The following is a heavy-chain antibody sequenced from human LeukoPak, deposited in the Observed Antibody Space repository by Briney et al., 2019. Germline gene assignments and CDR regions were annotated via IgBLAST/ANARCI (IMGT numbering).Heavy chain of an antibody. CDR2: IYYSGST. D-gene: IGHD2-15*01. CDR1: GGSISSYY. V-gene: IGHV4-59*01. Sequence: SETLSLTCTVSGGSISSYYWSWIRQPPGKGLEWIGYIYYSGSTNYNPSLKSRVTTSVDTSKNQFSLKLSSVTAADTAVYYCARDRRYCSGGSCYYYYGMDVWGKGTTVTVSS. J-gene: IGHJ6*04. CDR3: ARDRRYCSGGSCYYYYGMDV.